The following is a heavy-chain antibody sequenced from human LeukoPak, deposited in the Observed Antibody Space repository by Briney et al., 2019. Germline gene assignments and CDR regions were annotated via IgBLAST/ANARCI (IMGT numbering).Heavy chain of an antibody. V-gene: IGHV4-59*08. J-gene: IGHJ4*02. D-gene: IGHD1-26*01. Sequence: SETLSLTCTVAGSSISSYYWSWIRQPPGKGQEWIGYIYCSGSTNYNPSLKSRVTISVDTSKNQFSLKLSSVTAADTAVYYCARHVKGATPLFYFDYWGQGTLLTVPS. CDR1: GSSISSYY. CDR3: ARHVKGATPLFYFDY. CDR2: IYCSGST.